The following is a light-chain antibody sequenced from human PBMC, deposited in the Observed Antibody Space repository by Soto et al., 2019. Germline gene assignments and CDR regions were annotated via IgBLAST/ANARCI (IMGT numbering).Light chain of an antibody. J-gene: IGLJ3*02. CDR3: QVWDNGSDHWV. V-gene: IGLV3-21*02. CDR1: NIGSKS. CDR2: GDS. Sequence: SYVVTQPPSVSVAPGQTAKITCGGNNIGSKSVHWYQQRPGQAPVLVIYGDSDRPSGIPDRFSGSNSGNTATVTISSVEAGDEADYYCQVWDNGSDHWVFGGGTKLTVL.